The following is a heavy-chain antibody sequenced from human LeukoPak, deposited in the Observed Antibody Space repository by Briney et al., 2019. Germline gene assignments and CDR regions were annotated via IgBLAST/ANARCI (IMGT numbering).Heavy chain of an antibody. Sequence: ASVKVSCKASGYTFTGYYMHWVRQAPGQGLEWMGWLNPNSGGTKYAQKFQGRVTMTRDTSISTGDMELSRLRSDDTAVYYCARGEVSSWYDYFQHWGQGSLVTVSS. CDR1: GYTFTGYY. J-gene: IGHJ1*01. V-gene: IGHV1-2*02. D-gene: IGHD6-13*01. CDR2: LNPNSGGT. CDR3: ARGEVSSWYDYFQH.